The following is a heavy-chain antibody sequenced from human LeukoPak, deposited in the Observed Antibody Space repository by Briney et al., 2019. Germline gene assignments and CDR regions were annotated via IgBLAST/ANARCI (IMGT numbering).Heavy chain of an antibody. CDR3: ARGWERRYSNT. J-gene: IGHJ4*02. D-gene: IGHD4-11*01. CDR1: GGSINSYY. CDR2: IYYSGST. V-gene: IGHV4-30-4*08. Sequence: SETLSLTCTVSGGSINSYYWSWIRQPPGKGLEWIGYIYYSGSTYYNPSLKSRVTISVDTSKNQFSLKLSSVTAADTAVYYCARGWERRYSNTWGQGTLVTVSS.